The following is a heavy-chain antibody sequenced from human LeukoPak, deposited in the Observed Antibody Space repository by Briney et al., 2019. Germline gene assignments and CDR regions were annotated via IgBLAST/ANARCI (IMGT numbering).Heavy chain of an antibody. J-gene: IGHJ6*02. Sequence: SVKVSCKASGGTFSGYAISWVRQAPGQGLEWMGGIIPIFGTANYAQKFQGRVTITADESTSTAYMELSSLRSEDTAVYYCCTNLRDYYYYYGMDVWGQGTTVTVSS. V-gene: IGHV1-69*13. CDR2: IIPIFGTA. CDR1: GGTFSGYA. D-gene: IGHD1-14*01. CDR3: CTNLRDYYYYYGMDV.